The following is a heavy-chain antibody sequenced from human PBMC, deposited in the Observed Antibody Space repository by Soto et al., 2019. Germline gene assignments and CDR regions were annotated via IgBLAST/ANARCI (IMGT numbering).Heavy chain of an antibody. D-gene: IGHD6-19*01. V-gene: IGHV3-15*07. CDR2: IKSKGHGGTT. CDR1: GFAFSNAW. CDR3: AIYSDTAGRISGLDY. Sequence: GGSLRLSCAASGFAFSNAWINWVRQAPGKGLEWVGRIKSKGHGGTTDFAAPVRGRFAISRDDSRNLVYMQMNSLNTEDTAVYYCAIYSDTAGRISGLDYWGQGTLVTVSS. J-gene: IGHJ4*02.